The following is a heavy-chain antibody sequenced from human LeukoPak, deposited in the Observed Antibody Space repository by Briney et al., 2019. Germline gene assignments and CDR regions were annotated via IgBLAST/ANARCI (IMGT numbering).Heavy chain of an antibody. J-gene: IGHJ4*02. D-gene: IGHD4-23*01. V-gene: IGHV3-11*04. CDR3: VRHLAVVTPGD. CDR1: GLTFSDDY. CDR2: ISSAGTTK. Sequence: GGSLRLSCAGSGLTFSDDYMSWIRQAPVKGLEWLSYISSAGTTKFYADSLEGRFTISKDNAKNLLYLQLNSLRVEDTAVYYCVRHLAVVTPGDWGQGTLVTVSS.